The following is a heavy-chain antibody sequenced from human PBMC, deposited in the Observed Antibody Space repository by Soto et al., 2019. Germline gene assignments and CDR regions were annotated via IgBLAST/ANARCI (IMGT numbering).Heavy chain of an antibody. D-gene: IGHD2-15*01. J-gene: IGHJ3*02. V-gene: IGHV4-39*01. Sequence: SETLSLPCPVSGYSFSSGSYYWGWIRQPPGKGLEWIVNIYYSGRTYYNPSLKSRVTISVDTSKNQFSLKLSSVTAADTAVYYCARLQGGAFDTWGQGSMVTVSS. CDR3: ARLQGGAFDT. CDR1: GYSFSSGSYY. CDR2: IYYSGRT.